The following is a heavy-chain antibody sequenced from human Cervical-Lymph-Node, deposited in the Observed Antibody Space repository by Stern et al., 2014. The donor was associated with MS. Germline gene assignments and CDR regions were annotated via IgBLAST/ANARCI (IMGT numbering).Heavy chain of an antibody. V-gene: IGHV1-18*01. CDR3: ARGGCSSFSCYDYYYHSPLDV. CDR2: ISLYNGET. Sequence: VPLVESGAEVGKPGASVQVSCKSSGHKSTRNGITWVRLAPGQGLEWMGRISLYNGETKHAQMFQGRVPLTTDTSTSTSYMELRSLRSDDTAVYYCARGGCSSFSCYDYYYHSPLDVWGQGTTVTVAS. CDR1: GHKSTRNG. J-gene: IGHJ6*02. D-gene: IGHD2-2*01.